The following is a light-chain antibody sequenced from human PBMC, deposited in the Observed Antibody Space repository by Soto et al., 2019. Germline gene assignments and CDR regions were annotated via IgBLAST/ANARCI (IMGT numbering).Light chain of an antibody. J-gene: IGLJ1*01. CDR2: EVI. V-gene: IGLV2-14*01. CDR3: ISYTSISTLP. CDR1: SSDVGGYNY. Sequence: QSVLTQPASVSGSPGQSITISCTGTSSDVGGYNYVSWYQQHPGKAPKVIIYEVINRPSGVSNRFSGSKSGSTASLTISGLQAEDEADYYCISYTSISTLPFGTGTKVTVL.